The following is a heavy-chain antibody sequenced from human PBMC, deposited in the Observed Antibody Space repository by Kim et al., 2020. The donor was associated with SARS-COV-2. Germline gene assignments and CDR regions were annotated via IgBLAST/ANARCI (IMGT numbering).Heavy chain of an antibody. J-gene: IGHJ4*01. V-gene: IGHV3-23*01. CDR1: GFTFSSYA. CDR2: ISYSGDGT. Sequence: GGSLRLSCAASGFTFSSYAMNWVRQAPGKGLEWVSSISYSGDGTFYANSVKGRFTISRDSSKNTLYLQMNSLRVEDTALYYCAKGRSSSFYSAVDCWG. D-gene: IGHD2-15*01. CDR3: AKGRSSSFYSAVDC.